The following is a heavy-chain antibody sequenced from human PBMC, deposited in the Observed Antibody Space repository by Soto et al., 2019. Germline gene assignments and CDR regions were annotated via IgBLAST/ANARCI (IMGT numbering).Heavy chain of an antibody. CDR1: GFTVSSNY. Sequence: EVQLVESGGGLVQPGGSLRLSCAASGFTVSSNYMSWVRQAPGKGLEWVSVIYSGGSTYYADSVKGRFTISRDNSKNTLYLQMNSLRAEDTAVYYCARDGGGWYPEYSQHWGQGTLVTVSS. CDR3: ARDGGGWYPEYSQH. CDR2: IYSGGST. D-gene: IGHD6-19*01. J-gene: IGHJ1*01. V-gene: IGHV3-66*01.